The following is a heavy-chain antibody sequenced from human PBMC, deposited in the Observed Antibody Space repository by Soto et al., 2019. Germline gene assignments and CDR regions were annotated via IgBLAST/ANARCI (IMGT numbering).Heavy chain of an antibody. V-gene: IGHV4-34*01. Sequence: PSETLCLTCAVYGGSFSGYYWTWIRQPPGTGLEWIGEINHSGSTNYNPSLKSRVTISVDTSKNQFSLKLTSVTAADTAVYYCARDKITGLIDYWGQGTLVSVSS. CDR1: GGSFSGYY. D-gene: IGHD2-8*02. CDR2: INHSGST. CDR3: ARDKITGLIDY. J-gene: IGHJ4*02.